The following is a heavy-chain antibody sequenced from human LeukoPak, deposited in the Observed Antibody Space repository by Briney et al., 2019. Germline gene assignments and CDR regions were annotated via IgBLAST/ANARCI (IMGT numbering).Heavy chain of an antibody. Sequence: ASVKVSCKASGYTFTSYGISWVRQAPGQGLAWMGWISAYNGNTNYAQKLQGRVTMTTDTSTSTAYMELRSLRSDDTAVYYCARHYYYGSGSYYNLWYYYYGMDVWGQGTTVTVSS. D-gene: IGHD3-10*01. CDR3: ARHYYYGSGSYYNLWYYYYGMDV. J-gene: IGHJ6*02. CDR2: ISAYNGNT. V-gene: IGHV1-18*01. CDR1: GYTFTSYG.